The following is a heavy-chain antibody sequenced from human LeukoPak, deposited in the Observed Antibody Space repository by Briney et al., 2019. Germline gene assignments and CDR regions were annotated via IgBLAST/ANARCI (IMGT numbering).Heavy chain of an antibody. V-gene: IGHV1-46*01. J-gene: IGHJ4*02. CDR1: GYTFTSYY. CDR3: AREVPETYNFDF. CDR2: IRPSGST. D-gene: IGHD5-18*01. Sequence: ASVKVSCKASGYTFTSYYIHWVRQAPGQGLEYMGIIRPSGSTAYAQKFQGRVTMTRDTSTSAVYMELSSLRSEDTAVYYCAREVPETYNFDFWGQGTQVTVSS.